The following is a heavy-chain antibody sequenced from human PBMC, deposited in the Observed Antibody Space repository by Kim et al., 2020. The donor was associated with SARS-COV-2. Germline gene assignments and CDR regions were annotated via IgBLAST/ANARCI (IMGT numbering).Heavy chain of an antibody. CDR3: ASLISTSGGYFDY. CDR2: IFYSGST. V-gene: IGHV4-59*08. CDR1: GGSISSYY. D-gene: IGHD3-22*01. Sequence: SETLSLTCTVSGGSISSYYWSWIRQPPGKGLEWIGFIFYSGSTNYNPSLKSRVSISVDTSKHQFSLKLSSVTAAATAVYNCASLISTSGGYFDYGGQGTL. J-gene: IGHJ4*02.